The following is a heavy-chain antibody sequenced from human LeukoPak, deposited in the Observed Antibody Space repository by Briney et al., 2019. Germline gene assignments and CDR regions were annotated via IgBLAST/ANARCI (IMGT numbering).Heavy chain of an antibody. V-gene: IGHV4-59*01. D-gene: IGHD4-17*01. CDR3: ARGKLYGDSFDY. CDR1: GGSISSYY. Sequence: SETLSLTCTVSGGSISSYYWSWIRQPPGKGLEWIGYIYYSGSTNYNPSLKSRVTISVDTSKNQFSLKLSSVTAAGTAVYYCARGKLYGDSFDYWGQGTLVTVSS. CDR2: IYYSGST. J-gene: IGHJ4*02.